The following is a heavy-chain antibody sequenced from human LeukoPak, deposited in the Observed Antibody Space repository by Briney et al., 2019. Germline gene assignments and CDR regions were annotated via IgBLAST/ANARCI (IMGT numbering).Heavy chain of an antibody. J-gene: IGHJ4*02. D-gene: IGHD6-19*01. CDR2: IGIRGDT. CDR3: ARGGIQVSGIDEFDY. V-gene: IGHV3-13*01. CDR1: GFTIIDYD. Sequence: GGSLRLSCAASGFTIIDYDMHWVRQVIGKGLEWVSAIGIRGDTHYSGSVKGRFTISRENAESSLYLQMNSLRAEDTAVYYCARGGIQVSGIDEFDYWGQGTLVTVSS.